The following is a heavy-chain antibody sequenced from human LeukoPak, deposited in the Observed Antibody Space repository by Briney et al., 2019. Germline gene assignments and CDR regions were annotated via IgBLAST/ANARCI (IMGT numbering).Heavy chain of an antibody. CDR3: ARSEIVVGPAY. J-gene: IGHJ4*02. CDR2: MNPNSGNT. V-gene: IGHV1-8*01. D-gene: IGHD2-15*01. CDR1: GYTFTSYD. Sequence: ASVKVSCKASGYTFTSYDINWVRQATGQGLEWMGWMNPNSGNTGDAQKFQGRVTMTRNTSISTAYMELSSLRSEDTAVYYCARSEIVVGPAYWGQGTLVTVSS.